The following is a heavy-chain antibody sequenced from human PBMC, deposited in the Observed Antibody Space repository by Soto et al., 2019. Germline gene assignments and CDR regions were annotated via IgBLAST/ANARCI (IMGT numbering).Heavy chain of an antibody. V-gene: IGHV1-2*02. CDR1: GYTFTDDY. D-gene: IGHD3-3*02. Sequence: ASAMVPVNASGYTFTDDYIHWVRQAPGQGLDCIGWINPNSGGTDYAQKFQGRVTMTRDTSISTASMELTRLRSDDTAVYYCARDHVGSISSFDDW. J-gene: IGHJ3*01. CDR2: INPNSGGT. CDR3: ARDHVGSISSFDD.